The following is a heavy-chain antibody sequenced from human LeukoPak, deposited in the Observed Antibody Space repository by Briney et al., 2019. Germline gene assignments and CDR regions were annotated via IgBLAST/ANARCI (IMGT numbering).Heavy chain of an antibody. J-gene: IGHJ4*02. CDR1: GFTFSSYA. V-gene: IGHV3-23*01. CDR3: ATSLVLSYLYY. CDR2: ISGSGGST. D-gene: IGHD3-16*01. Sequence: GGSLRLSCAASGFTFSSYAVSWVRQAPGKGLEWVSAISGSGGSTYYADSVKGRFTISRDNSKNTLYLQMNSLRAEDTAVYYCATSLVLSYLYYWGQGTLVTVSS.